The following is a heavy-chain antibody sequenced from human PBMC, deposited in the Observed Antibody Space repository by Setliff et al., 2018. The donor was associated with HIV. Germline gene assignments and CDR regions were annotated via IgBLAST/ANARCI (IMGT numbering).Heavy chain of an antibody. CDR1: GYTFTGYY. J-gene: IGHJ4*02. Sequence: ASVKVSCKASGYTFTGYYMHWVRQAPGQGLEWMGWINPNNGGTNYAQKFQGRVTMARDTTITTVYMELTRLRSDDTAMFYCAVMGYCGGNSCYRTEGFDYWGQGTLVTVSS. CDR2: INPNNGGT. CDR3: AVMGYCGGNSCYRTEGFDY. D-gene: IGHD2-2*01. V-gene: IGHV1-2*02.